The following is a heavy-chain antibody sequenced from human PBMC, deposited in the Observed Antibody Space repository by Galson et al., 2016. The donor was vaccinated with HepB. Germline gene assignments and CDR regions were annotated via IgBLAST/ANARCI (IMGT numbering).Heavy chain of an antibody. J-gene: IGHJ4*02. Sequence: SLRLSCAASGFTFSSYDMHWVRQATGKGLEWVSGIGTAGDTYYPGSVKGRFTISREDAKNYLYLQMNSLRAEDAAVYYCAREPGYNYGFTWGYWGQGTRVTVSS. CDR1: GFTFSSYD. V-gene: IGHV3-13*04. CDR2: IGTAGDT. D-gene: IGHD5-18*01. CDR3: AREPGYNYGFTWGY.